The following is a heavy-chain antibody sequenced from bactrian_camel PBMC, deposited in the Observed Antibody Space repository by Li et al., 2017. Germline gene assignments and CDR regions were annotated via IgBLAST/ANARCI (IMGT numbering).Heavy chain of an antibody. CDR2: IAGAGNP. CDR1: TYTYSMYC. Sequence: HVQLVESGGGSVQTGGSLRLSCEHSTYTYSMYCMGWFRQAPGQEREGIASIAGAGNPAYVDAVKGRFTISKDMGKKTLYLQMNSLKPDDTAMYYCAARVRFCNGHWRSSIDFDHWGQGTQVTVS. V-gene: IGHV3S53*01. CDR3: AARVRFCNGHWRSSIDFDH. J-gene: IGHJ6*01. D-gene: IGHD6*01.